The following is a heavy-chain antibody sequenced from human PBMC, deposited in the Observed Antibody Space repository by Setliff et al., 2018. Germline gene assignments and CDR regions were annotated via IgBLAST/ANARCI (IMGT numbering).Heavy chain of an antibody. CDR1: GYTFTNYG. CDR3: SRLVRYCSRTTCQTASGAEL. V-gene: IGHV1-18*01. CDR2: ISAYTGNT. D-gene: IGHD2-2*01. Sequence: VASVKVSCKTSGYTFTNYGITWVRQAPGQGLEWMGWISAYTGNTNYAQKLQGRVTMTTDSSTNTAYLELRGLTSDDTAVYYCSRLVRYCSRTTCQTASGAELWGQGTLVTVSS. J-gene: IGHJ1*01.